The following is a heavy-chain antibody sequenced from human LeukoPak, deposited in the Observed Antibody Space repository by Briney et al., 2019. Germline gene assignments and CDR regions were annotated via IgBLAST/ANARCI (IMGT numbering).Heavy chain of an antibody. V-gene: IGHV3-48*03. D-gene: IGHD1-26*01. CDR2: ISSSGSTI. Sequence: PGGPLRLSCAASGFTFSSYEMNWVRQAPGKGPEWVSYISSSGSTIYYADSVKGRFTISRDNAKNSLYLQMNSLRGEDTPVYYCARDDGWELLRYWGQGTLVTVSS. CDR1: GFTFSSYE. J-gene: IGHJ4*02. CDR3: ARDDGWELLRY.